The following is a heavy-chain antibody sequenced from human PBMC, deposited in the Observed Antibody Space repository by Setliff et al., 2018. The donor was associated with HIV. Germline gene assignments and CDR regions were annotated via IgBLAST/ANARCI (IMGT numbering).Heavy chain of an antibody. J-gene: IGHJ4*02. D-gene: IGHD3-10*02. CDR3: ARAMFMYTSSEGFPFDS. V-gene: IGHV1-18*01. CDR1: GYTFISYG. CDR2: ISPHNGHT. Sequence: ASVKVSCKASGYTFISYGISWVRQAPGQGLEWMGWISPHNGHTNYAQKFQGRVTMTRDTSTNTVYLELSILRSEDTAMDYCARAMFMYTSSEGFPFDSRGQGTLGTVSS.